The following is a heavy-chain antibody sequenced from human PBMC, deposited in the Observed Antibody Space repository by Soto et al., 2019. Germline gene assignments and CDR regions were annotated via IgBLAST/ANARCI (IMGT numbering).Heavy chain of an antibody. Sequence: EVQLVESGGVVVQPGGSLRLSCAASGFTFKDYTMHWVRQVPGKGLEWVSLINWDVGTTSYADSVRGRFTISRDNRKNSLDLQMNSLRTEDSALYYCAKGNQWLIGHWGQGTLVTVSS. CDR3: AKGNQWLIGH. V-gene: IGHV3-43*01. J-gene: IGHJ5*02. D-gene: IGHD6-19*01. CDR1: GFTFKDYT. CDR2: INWDVGTT.